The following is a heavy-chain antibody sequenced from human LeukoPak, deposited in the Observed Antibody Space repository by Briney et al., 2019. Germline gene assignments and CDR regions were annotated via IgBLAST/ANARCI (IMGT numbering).Heavy chain of an antibody. V-gene: IGHV1-2*02. Sequence: ASVEVSCKASGYTFARYYIHWVRQAPGQGLEWMGWINPKSGGTEYAQMFQGRVTMTRDTSISTAYMEVTRLTSDDTAVYYCARDSKMIDYWGQGTLVTVSS. CDR3: ARDSKMIDY. CDR1: GYTFARYY. CDR2: INPKSGGT. J-gene: IGHJ4*02. D-gene: IGHD2/OR15-2a*01.